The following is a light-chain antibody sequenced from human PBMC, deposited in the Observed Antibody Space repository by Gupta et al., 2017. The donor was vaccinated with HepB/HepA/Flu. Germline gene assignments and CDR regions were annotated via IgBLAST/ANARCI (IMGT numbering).Light chain of an antibody. Sequence: EIVMTQSPATLSVSPGERATLSCRASQSVSSNLAWYQQKPGQAPRLLIYGASTRATGIPASFSGSGSGTEFTLTISSLQSEDFAVYYCQQYNNWLWTFGQGTKVEIK. V-gene: IGKV3-15*01. J-gene: IGKJ1*01. CDR3: QQYNNWLWT. CDR1: QSVSSN. CDR2: GAS.